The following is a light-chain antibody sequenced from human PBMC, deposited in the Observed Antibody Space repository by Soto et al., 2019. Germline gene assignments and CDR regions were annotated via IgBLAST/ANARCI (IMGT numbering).Light chain of an antibody. J-gene: IGLJ1*01. Sequence: QAVVTQEPSLTVSPGGTVTLTCGSTTGPVTNGHFPYWFQQKPGQAPRPLIYDTDNKHSWTPARFSASLLGDKAALTLSGALPEDEADYYCLLSYTSRLYVFGPGTKLTVL. CDR1: TGPVTNGHF. CDR2: DTD. CDR3: LLSYTSRLYV. V-gene: IGLV7-46*01.